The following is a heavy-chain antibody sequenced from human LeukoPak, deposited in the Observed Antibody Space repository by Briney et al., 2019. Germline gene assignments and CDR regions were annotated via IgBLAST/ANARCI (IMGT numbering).Heavy chain of an antibody. J-gene: IGHJ3*02. V-gene: IGHV3-30*03. CDR2: ISYDGSNK. CDR3: AIDYLGAFDI. CDR1: GFTFSTYG. D-gene: IGHD2/OR15-2a*01. Sequence: GGSLRLSCAASGFTFSTYGMHWVRQAPGKGLEWVAVISYDGSNKYYADSVKGRFTISRDNSKNTLYLQMNSLRAEDTALYYSAIDYLGAFDIWGQGTMVTVSS.